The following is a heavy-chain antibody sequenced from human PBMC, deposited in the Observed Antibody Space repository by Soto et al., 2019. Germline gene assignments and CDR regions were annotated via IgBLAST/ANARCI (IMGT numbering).Heavy chain of an antibody. Sequence: QVQLVQSGAEVKRPGASVKVSCKGLGYTFNTYTLHWVRQAPGQGLEWMGWITPGTGATKYSRKFQGRVSFTRDTSATTANMELSSLGSDDTAVYYCARDMVGAYKGLDYWGQGTLVTVSS. CDR2: ITPGTGAT. J-gene: IGHJ4*02. CDR3: ARDMVGAYKGLDY. V-gene: IGHV1-3*01. D-gene: IGHD3-10*01. CDR1: GYTFNTYT.